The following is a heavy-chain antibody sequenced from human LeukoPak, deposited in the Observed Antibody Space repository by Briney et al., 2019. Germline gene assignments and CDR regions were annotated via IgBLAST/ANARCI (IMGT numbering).Heavy chain of an antibody. J-gene: IGHJ5*01. D-gene: IGHD6-6*01. CDR3: ARGSSNVAARNNWFGS. V-gene: IGHV3-23*01. CDR1: GFTFSSYG. Sequence: GGSLRLSCAASGFTFSSYGMSWVRQAPGKGLEWVSSISNSGGSTYHADSVKGRFTISRDNSKNTLYLQMNSLRAEDTAVYYCARGSSNVAARNNWFGSWGQGTLVIVSS. CDR2: ISNSGGST.